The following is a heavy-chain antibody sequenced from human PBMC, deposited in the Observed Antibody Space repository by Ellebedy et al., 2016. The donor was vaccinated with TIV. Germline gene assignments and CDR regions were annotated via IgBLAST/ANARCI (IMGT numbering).Heavy chain of an antibody. Sequence: MPSETLSLTCTVSGGSISSYYWSWIRQPPGKRLECIGYISYSGSTNYNPSLKSRVTISVDTSKNPFSLKLSSVTAADTAVYYCARVPRGWYYDLLTGYYAPGWIDPWGQGDLVSVSS. V-gene: IGHV4-59*01. CDR2: ISYSGST. D-gene: IGHD3-9*01. J-gene: IGHJ5*02. CDR3: ARVPRGWYYDLLTGYYAPGWIDP. CDR1: GGSISSYY.